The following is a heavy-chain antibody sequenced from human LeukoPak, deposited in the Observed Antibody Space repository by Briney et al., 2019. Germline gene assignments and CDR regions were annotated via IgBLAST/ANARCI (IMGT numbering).Heavy chain of an antibody. CDR3: AHSSGYSYGLDY. V-gene: IGHV3-21*01. J-gene: IGHJ4*02. Sequence: GGSLRLSCAASGSTFSSYAMNWVRQAPGKGLEWVSSISSSSLYIYYADSLKGRFTISRDNAKNSLYLQMNSLRAEDTAAYYCAHSSGYSYGLDYWGQGTLVTVSS. CDR1: GSTFSSYA. D-gene: IGHD5-18*01. CDR2: ISSSSLYI.